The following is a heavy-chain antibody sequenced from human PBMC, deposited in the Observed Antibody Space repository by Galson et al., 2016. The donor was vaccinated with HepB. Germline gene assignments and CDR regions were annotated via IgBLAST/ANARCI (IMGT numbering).Heavy chain of an antibody. J-gene: IGHJ4*02. D-gene: IGHD3-22*01. V-gene: IGHV4-31*03. CDR1: GGSISSGDYY. CDR2: IYHSGST. Sequence: TLSLTCTVSGGSISSGDYYWSWIRQHPGKGLEWIGYIYHSGSTYYNPSPKSRVTISVDTSKNQFSLKLSSVTAADTAVYYCARKCSYYDNNSGYYGREMRGSHFDDWGQGTLVTVSS. CDR3: ARKCSYYDNNSGYYGREMRGSHFDD.